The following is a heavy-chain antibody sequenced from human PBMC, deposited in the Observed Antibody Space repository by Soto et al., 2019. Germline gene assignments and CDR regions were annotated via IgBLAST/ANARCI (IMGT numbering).Heavy chain of an antibody. J-gene: IGHJ4*02. V-gene: IGHV3-66*01. CDR1: GFTVKSNY. CDR3: AKVSPFDY. Sequence: EVQLVESGGGLVQPGGSLRLSGAAYGFTVKSNYMSWVRQPPGKGLEWLSVIYSGGSVYYAESVKDRFIVSRDNSKNTLYLQMNSLRAEDTAIYYCAKVSPFDYWGRGTLVTVSS. CDR2: IYSGGSV.